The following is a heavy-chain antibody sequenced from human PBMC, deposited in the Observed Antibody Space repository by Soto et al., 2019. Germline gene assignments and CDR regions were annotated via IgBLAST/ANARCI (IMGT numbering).Heavy chain of an antibody. CDR3: VRDAAVPGESDRFDY. J-gene: IGHJ4*02. CDR1: GDSVTSNVW. Sequence: SETLSLTCAVSGDSVTSNVWWSWVRQSPGKGLGWIGEAYHNGLTDYNPSLKSRVTMSVDTSKNEFSLKLTSLTAADTAIYYCVRDAAVPGESDRFDYWGQGILVTVSS. D-gene: IGHD6-19*01. V-gene: IGHV4-4*02. CDR2: AYHNGLT.